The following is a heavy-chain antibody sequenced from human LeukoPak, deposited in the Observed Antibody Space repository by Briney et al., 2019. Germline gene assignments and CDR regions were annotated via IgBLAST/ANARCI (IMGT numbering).Heavy chain of an antibody. CDR1: GGTFSSYA. CDR2: IIPIFGTA. Sequence: SVKVSCKASGGTFSSYAISWVRQAPGQGLEWMGGIIPIFGTANYAQKFQGRVTITTDESTSTAYMELSSLRSEDTAVYYCARERSYSSSSRSYYFDYWGQGTLVTVSS. CDR3: ARERSYSSSSRSYYFDY. D-gene: IGHD6-6*01. V-gene: IGHV1-69*05. J-gene: IGHJ4*02.